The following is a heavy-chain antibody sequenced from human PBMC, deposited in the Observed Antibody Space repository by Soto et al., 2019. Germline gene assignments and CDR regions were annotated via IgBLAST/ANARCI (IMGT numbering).Heavy chain of an antibody. CDR3: ATGSLGYCRGGSCSFFDY. V-gene: IGHV1-24*01. D-gene: IGHD2-15*01. J-gene: IGHJ4*02. Sequence: GHSGRIDCKSAGSSVSELSMHWVGQANGKGLEWMGGFDPEDGETIYAQKFQGRVTMTEDTSTDTAYMELSSLRSEDTAVYSCATGSLGYCRGGSCSFFDYWGQGTLVTVSS. CDR1: GSSVSELS. CDR2: FDPEDGET.